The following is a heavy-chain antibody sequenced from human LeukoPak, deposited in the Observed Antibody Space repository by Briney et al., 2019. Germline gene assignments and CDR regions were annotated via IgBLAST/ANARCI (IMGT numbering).Heavy chain of an antibody. CDR3: ARTSHPHGSSWLFDY. V-gene: IGHV4-4*07. CDR2: IYTSGST. J-gene: IGHJ4*02. CDR1: GGSISSYY. D-gene: IGHD6-13*01. Sequence: SETLSLTCTVSGGSISSYYWSWIRQPAGKGLEWIGRIYTSGSTNYNPSLKSRVTMSVDTSKNQFSLQLSSVTAADTAVYYCARTSHPHGSSWLFDYWGQGTLVTVSS.